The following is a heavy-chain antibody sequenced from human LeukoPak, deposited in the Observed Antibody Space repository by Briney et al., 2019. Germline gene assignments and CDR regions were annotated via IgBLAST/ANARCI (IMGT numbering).Heavy chain of an antibody. CDR2: ISGSGGST. J-gene: IGHJ4*02. Sequence: PGGSLRLSCAASGFTFSSYAMSWVRQAPGKGLEWVSAISGSGGSTYYADSVKGRFTISRDNSKNTLYLQMNSLRAEDTAVYYCAKNPEPSLRYFDWLLPYYFDYWGQGTLVTVSS. D-gene: IGHD3-9*01. V-gene: IGHV3-23*01. CDR1: GFTFSSYA. CDR3: AKNPEPSLRYFDWLLPYYFDY.